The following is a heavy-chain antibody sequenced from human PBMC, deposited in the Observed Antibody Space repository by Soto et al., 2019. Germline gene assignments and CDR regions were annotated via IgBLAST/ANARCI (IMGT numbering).Heavy chain of an antibody. J-gene: IGHJ5*02. CDR2: IYHSGST. CDR3: AAGHPVVDTARPKRGWFDP. D-gene: IGHD5-18*01. Sequence: SETLSLTCAVSGGSISSGGYSWSWIRQPPGKGLEWIGYIYHSGSTYYNPSLKSRVTISVDTSKNQFSLKLSSVTAADTAVYYCAAGHPVVDTARPKRGWFDPWGRGTLVIVSS. CDR1: GGSISSGGYS. V-gene: IGHV4-30-2*05.